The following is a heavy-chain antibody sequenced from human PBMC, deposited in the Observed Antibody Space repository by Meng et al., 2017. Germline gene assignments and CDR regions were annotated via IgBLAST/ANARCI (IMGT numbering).Heavy chain of an antibody. V-gene: IGHV4-34*01. D-gene: IGHD6-6*01. CDR2: INHSGST. CDR1: GGSFSVYY. J-gene: IGHJ4*02. CDR3: ARRGIAARPFYY. Sequence: QPGVPGLFKPSGALPRTCEVYGGSFSVYYWSWIRQPPGKGLEWIGEINHSGSTNYNPSLKSRVTISVDTSKNQFSLKLSSVTAADTAVYYCARRGIAARPFYYWGQGTLVTVSS.